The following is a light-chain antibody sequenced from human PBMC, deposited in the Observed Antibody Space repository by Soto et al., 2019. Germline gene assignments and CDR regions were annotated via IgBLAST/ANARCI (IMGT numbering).Light chain of an antibody. J-gene: IGKJ5*01. V-gene: IGKV1-17*03. Sequence: DIQMTQSPSAMSASVGDRVTITCRASQGIHKYLACFQQKPGKVPKRLIYGASSLQSGVPSRFSGSGSETEFTLRITSLQPEDFETYYCLQHNFYHPTFGQGTRLE. CDR3: LQHNFYHPT. CDR1: QGIHKY. CDR2: GAS.